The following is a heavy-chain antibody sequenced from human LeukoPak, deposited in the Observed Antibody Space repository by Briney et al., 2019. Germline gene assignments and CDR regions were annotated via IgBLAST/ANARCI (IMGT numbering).Heavy chain of an antibody. D-gene: IGHD6-19*01. V-gene: IGHV4-59*01. CDR3: ARGIMSSGWKYYFDY. CDR1: GGSISSYY. Sequence: PSETLSLTCTVSGGSISSYYWSWIRQPPGKGLEWIGYIYYSGSTNNNPSLKSRVNIAVDTSKNQFSLRPRSVTAADTAVYYCARGIMSSGWKYYFDYWGQGTLVTVSS. CDR2: IYYSGST. J-gene: IGHJ4*02.